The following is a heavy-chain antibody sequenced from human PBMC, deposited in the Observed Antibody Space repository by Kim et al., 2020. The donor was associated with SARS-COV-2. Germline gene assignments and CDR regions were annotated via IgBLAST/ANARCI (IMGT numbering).Heavy chain of an antibody. Sequence: GGSLRLSCAASGFTFSSYAMSWVRQAPGKGLEWVSAISGSGSGTYYADSVNGRFTISRDNSKNTLYLQMNSLRAEDTALYYCAKDSSQWLAAGGVLGSWGQGTLVTVSS. D-gene: IGHD6-19*01. J-gene: IGHJ4*02. CDR2: ISGSGSGT. CDR3: AKDSSQWLAAGGVLGS. CDR1: GFTFSSYA. V-gene: IGHV3-23*01.